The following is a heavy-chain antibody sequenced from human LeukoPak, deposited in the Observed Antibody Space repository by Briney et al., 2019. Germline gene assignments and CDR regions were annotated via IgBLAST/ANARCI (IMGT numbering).Heavy chain of an antibody. Sequence: SETLSLTCGVSGGSVSSTNWWTWIRQPPGKGLEWIGEVHLDGRTNFNPSLKSRLTMSVDLSENHVSLKLTSLTAADTAVYYCAREGGFYRPLDYSGQGTLVTVSP. D-gene: IGHD6-25*01. CDR3: AREGGFYRPLDY. J-gene: IGHJ4*02. V-gene: IGHV4-4*02. CDR1: GGSVSSTNW. CDR2: VHLDGRT.